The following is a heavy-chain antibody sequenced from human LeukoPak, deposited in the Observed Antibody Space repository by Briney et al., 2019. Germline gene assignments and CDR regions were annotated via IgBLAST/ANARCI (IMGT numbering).Heavy chain of an antibody. CDR2: IYPGDSDT. CDR3: ARHLPSLVPDDAFDI. Sequence: GESLKISCKGSGYSFTSYWIGWVRHLPGKGLEWLGIIYPGDSDTRYSPSFQGQVTISADKSISTAYLQWSSLKASDTAMYYCARHLPSLVPDDAFDIWGQGTMVTVSS. D-gene: IGHD2-2*01. CDR1: GYSFTSYW. V-gene: IGHV5-51*01. J-gene: IGHJ3*02.